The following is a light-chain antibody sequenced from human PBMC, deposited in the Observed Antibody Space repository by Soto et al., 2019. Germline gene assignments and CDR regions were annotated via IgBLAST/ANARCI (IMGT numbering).Light chain of an antibody. V-gene: IGKV3-20*01. CDR3: QQYDNSVWT. J-gene: IGKJ1*01. CDR2: GAS. Sequence: ETGFRQSPGTLPSSTGERATLSCRASQSVSTSNLAWYQQRPGQAPRLLIYGASRRATGIPDRFSGSGSGTDFTLTISRLEPEDLAVYYCQQYDNSVWTFGQGTKVDVK. CDR1: QSVSTSN.